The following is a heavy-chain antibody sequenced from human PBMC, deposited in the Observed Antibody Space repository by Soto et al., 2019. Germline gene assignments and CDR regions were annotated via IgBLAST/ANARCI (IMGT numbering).Heavy chain of an antibody. Sequence: ASVKVSCKASGGTFSSYDIRWLRQAPGQGLEWMGGINPIFGTANYAQKFQGRVTITADKSTSTAYMELSRLRSEDTAVYYCARDGGTTYYYVGIDVWGQGTTVTVSS. CDR3: ARDGGTTYYYVGIDV. D-gene: IGHD1-7*01. CDR2: INPIFGTA. J-gene: IGHJ6*02. V-gene: IGHV1-69*06. CDR1: GGTFSSYD.